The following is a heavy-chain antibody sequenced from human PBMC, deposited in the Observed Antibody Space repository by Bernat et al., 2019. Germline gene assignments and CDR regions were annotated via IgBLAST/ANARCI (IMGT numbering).Heavy chain of an antibody. J-gene: IGHJ4*02. CDR3: AKDGHAGTFDY. CDR1: GFTFSSFT. Sequence: EVVLLESGGGLVQPGGSLRLSCTASGFTFSSFTMNWVRQAPGKGMEWVSDVSGSGVNINYADSVKGRFTISRDNSKNTLYLLMNSLRAEDTALYYCAKDGHAGTFDYWGQGTLVTVSS. V-gene: IGHV3-23*01. CDR2: VSGSGVNI. D-gene: IGHD1-26*01.